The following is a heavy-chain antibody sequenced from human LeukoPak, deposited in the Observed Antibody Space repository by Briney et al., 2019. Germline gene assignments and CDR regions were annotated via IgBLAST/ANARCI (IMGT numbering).Heavy chain of an antibody. D-gene: IGHD3-10*01. CDR2: IKQDGSEK. V-gene: IGHV3-7*03. Sequence: GGSLRLSCAASGFTFSSYWMSWVRQAPGKGLEWVANIKQDGSEKHYVDSVNDRFTISRDNAKNSLFLQMNSLRAEDTAVYYCAKEEYYGSGSYYKPSQFDYWGQGTLVTVSS. J-gene: IGHJ4*02. CDR3: AKEEYYGSGSYYKPSQFDY. CDR1: GFTFSSYW.